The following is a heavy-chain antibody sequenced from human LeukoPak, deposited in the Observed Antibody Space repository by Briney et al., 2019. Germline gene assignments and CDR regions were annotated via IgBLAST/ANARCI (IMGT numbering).Heavy chain of an antibody. CDR1: GYTFTGYY. CDR3: ARVARNRIAAAALDY. D-gene: IGHD6-13*01. V-gene: IGHV1-2*02. Sequence: ASVKVSCKASGYTFTGYYMHWVRQAPGQGLEWMGWINPNSGGTNYAQKFQGRVTMTRDTSISTAYMELSRLRSDDTAVYYCARVARNRIAAAALDYWGQGTLVTVSS. J-gene: IGHJ4*02. CDR2: INPNSGGT.